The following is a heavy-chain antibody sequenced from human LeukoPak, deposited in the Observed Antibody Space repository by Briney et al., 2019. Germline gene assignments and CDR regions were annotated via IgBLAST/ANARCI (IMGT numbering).Heavy chain of an antibody. V-gene: IGHV3-30*02. CDR2: IWYDGSNK. D-gene: IGHD1-26*01. CDR3: AKDPHYSGSLNYYYYGMDV. J-gene: IGHJ6*02. CDR1: GFTFSSYG. Sequence: GGSLRLSCAASGFTFSSYGMHWVRQAPGKGLEWVAVIWYDGSNKYYADSVKGRFTISRDNSKNTLYLQMNSLRAEDTAVYYCAKDPHYSGSLNYYYYGMDVWGQGTTVTVSS.